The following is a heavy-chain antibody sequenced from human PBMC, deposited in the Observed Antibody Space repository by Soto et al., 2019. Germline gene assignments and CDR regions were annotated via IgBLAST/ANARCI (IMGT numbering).Heavy chain of an antibody. Sequence: QVQLQESGPGLVKPSETLSLTCTVSGGSISSYYWSWIRQPPGKGLEWIGYIYYSGSTNYNPSLKRRVTISVDTSKNQFSLKLSSVTAADTAVYYCARFAQLWLHSGPDYCYYWGQGTLVTVSS. CDR1: GGSISSYY. J-gene: IGHJ4*02. CDR2: IYYSGST. D-gene: IGHD5-18*01. V-gene: IGHV4-59*01. CDR3: ARFAQLWLHSGPDYCYY.